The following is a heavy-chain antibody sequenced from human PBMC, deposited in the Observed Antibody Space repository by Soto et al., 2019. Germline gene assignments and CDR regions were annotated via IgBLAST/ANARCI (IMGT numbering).Heavy chain of an antibody. V-gene: IGHV3-74*01. J-gene: IGHJ4*02. CDR1: GFTFSSYW. CDR3: AVAVAGPTAIGY. D-gene: IGHD6-19*01. Sequence: EVQLVESGGGLVQPGGSLRLSCAASGFTFSSYWMHWVRQAPGKGLVWVSRINSDGSSTSYADSVKGRFTISRDNAKNTLALQMTSLRAEDTAVYSCAVAVAGPTAIGYWGQGTLVTVSS. CDR2: INSDGSST.